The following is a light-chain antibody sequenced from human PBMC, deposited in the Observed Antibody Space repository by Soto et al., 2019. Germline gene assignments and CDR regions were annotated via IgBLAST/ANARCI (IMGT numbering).Light chain of an antibody. CDR1: QSIVSY. J-gene: IGKJ1*01. Sequence: DIQMPQSPSSLSASAGDRVTITCRASQSIVSYLNWYQQKPGKAPNLLIYAASSLQSGVPSRFSGSGSGTDFTLTISSLQPEDFATYYCQQSYDTVWTFGQGTKVEIK. V-gene: IGKV1-39*01. CDR3: QQSYDTVWT. CDR2: AAS.